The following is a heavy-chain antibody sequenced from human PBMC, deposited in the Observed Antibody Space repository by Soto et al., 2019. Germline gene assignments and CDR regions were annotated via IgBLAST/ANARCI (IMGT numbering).Heavy chain of an antibody. CDR3: ARPRLGDYVAWFDP. J-gene: IGHJ5*02. V-gene: IGHV4-39*01. Sequence: QLQLQESGPGLVKPSETLSLTCTVSGGSISSSSYYWGWIRQPPGKGLEWIGSIYYSGSTHYNPSLKSRVTISVDTSKNQFSLKLSSVTAADTAVYYCARPRLGDYVAWFDPWGQGTLVTVSS. D-gene: IGHD4-17*01. CDR2: IYYSGST. CDR1: GGSISSSSYY.